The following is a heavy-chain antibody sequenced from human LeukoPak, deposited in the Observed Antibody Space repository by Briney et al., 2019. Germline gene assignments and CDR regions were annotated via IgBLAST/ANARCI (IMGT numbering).Heavy chain of an antibody. J-gene: IGHJ4*02. Sequence: SETLSLTCTVSGGSISSYYWSWIRQPPGKGLEWIGYIYYSGSTNYNPSLKSRVTISVDTSKNQFSLKLSSVTAADTAVYYCAREAGIVGATTLYFDYWGQGTLVTVSS. CDR1: GGSISSYY. D-gene: IGHD1-26*01. CDR3: AREAGIVGATTLYFDY. CDR2: IYYSGST. V-gene: IGHV4-59*01.